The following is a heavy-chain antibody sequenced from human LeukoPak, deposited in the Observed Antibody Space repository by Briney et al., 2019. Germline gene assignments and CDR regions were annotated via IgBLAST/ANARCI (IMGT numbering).Heavy chain of an antibody. CDR3: ARGQVSSSWYFDDAFDI. CDR1: GYTFTGYY. D-gene: IGHD6-13*01. J-gene: IGHJ3*02. Sequence: ASVKVSCKASGYTFTGYYMHWVRQAPGQGLEWMGWINPNSGNTGYAQKFQGRVTMTRNTSISTAYMELSSLRSEDTAVYYCARGQVSSSWYFDDAFDIWGQGTMVTVSS. V-gene: IGHV1-8*02. CDR2: INPNSGNT.